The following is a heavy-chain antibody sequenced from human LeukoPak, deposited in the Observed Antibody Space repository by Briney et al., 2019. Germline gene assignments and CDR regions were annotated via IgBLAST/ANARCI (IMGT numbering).Heavy chain of an antibody. CDR1: GGTFSSYA. J-gene: IGHJ3*02. CDR2: IIPIFCTA. Sequence: SVKVSCKASGGTFSSYAISWVRQAPGQGLEWMGGIIPIFCTANYAQKFQGRVTITADESTSTAYMELSRLRSDDTAVYYCARDQVPAAHDAFDIWGQGTMVTVSS. V-gene: IGHV1-69*13. CDR3: ARDQVPAAHDAFDI. D-gene: IGHD2-2*01.